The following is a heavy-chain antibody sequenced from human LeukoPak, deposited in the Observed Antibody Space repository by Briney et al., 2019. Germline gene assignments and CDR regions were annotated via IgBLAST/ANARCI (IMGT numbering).Heavy chain of an antibody. CDR3: AKDAHSSSWGFDY. D-gene: IGHD6-6*01. CDR2: IWYDGSNK. J-gene: IGHJ4*02. CDR1: GFTFSSYG. V-gene: IGHV3-33*06. Sequence: GGSLRLSCAASGFTFSSYGMHWVRQAPGKGLEWVAVIWYDGSNKYYADSVKGRFTISRDNSKNTLYLQMNSLRAEDTAVYYCAKDAHSSSWGFDYWGQGTLVTVSS.